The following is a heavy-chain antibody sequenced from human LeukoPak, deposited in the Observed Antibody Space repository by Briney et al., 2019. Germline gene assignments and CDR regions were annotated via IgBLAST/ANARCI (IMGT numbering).Heavy chain of an antibody. J-gene: IGHJ6*03. CDR2: ISAYNGNT. CDR1: GYTFTGYY. D-gene: IGHD6-6*01. CDR3: ARSPAHSSSEGDVGFYYYYYMDV. V-gene: IGHV1-18*04. Sequence: VASVKVSCKASGYTFTGYYMHWVRQAPGQGLEWMGWISAYNGNTNYAQKLQGRVTMTTDTSTSTAYMELRSLRSDDTAVYYCARSPAHSSSEGDVGFYYYYYMDVWGKGTTVTVSS.